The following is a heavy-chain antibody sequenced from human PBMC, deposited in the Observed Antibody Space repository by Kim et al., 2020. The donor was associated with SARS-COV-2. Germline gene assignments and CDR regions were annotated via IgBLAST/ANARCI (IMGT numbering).Heavy chain of an antibody. CDR2: IYSGGST. V-gene: IGHV3-53*01. D-gene: IGHD3-10*01. J-gene: IGHJ6*02. CDR1: GFTVSSNY. Sequence: GGSLRLSCAASGFTVSSNYMSWVRQAPGKGLEWVSVIYSGGSTYYADSVKGRFTISRDNSKNTLYLQMNSLRAEDTAVYYCARDNIAPLPGYYYGMDVWGQGTTVTVSS. CDR3: ARDNIAPLPGYYYGMDV.